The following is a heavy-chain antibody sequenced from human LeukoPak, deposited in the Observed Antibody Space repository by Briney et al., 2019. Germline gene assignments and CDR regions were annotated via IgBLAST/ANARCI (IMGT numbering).Heavy chain of an antibody. CDR2: IWYDGSNK. J-gene: IGHJ4*02. D-gene: IGHD3-16*02. CDR3: AREAITFGGVIVSSIEY. CDR1: GFTFSSYG. V-gene: IGHV3-33*01. Sequence: GGSLRVSCAASGFTFSSYGMHWVRQAPGKGLEWVAVIWYDGSNKYYADSVKGRFTISRDNSKNTLYLQMNSLRAEDTAVYYCAREAITFGGVIVSSIEYWGQGTLVTVSS.